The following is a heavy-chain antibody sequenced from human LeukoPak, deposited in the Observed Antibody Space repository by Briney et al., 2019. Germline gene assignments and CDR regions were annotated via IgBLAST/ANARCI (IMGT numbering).Heavy chain of an antibody. V-gene: IGHV1-2*04. CDR2: INPNSGGT. CDR3: ARESPYVYGDYSNGMDV. CDR1: GYTFTGYY. D-gene: IGHD4-17*01. J-gene: IGHJ6*02. Sequence: GASVKVSRKASGYTFTGYYMHWVRQAPGQGLEWMGWINPNSGGTNYAQKFQGWVTMTRDTSISTAYMELSRLRSDDTAVYYCARESPYVYGDYSNGMDVWGQGTTVTVSS.